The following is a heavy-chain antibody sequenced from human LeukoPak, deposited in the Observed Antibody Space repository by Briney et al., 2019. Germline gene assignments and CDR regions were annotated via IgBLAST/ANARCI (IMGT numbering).Heavy chain of an antibody. CDR3: IHRRSTPTRNCYFDL. Sequence: ESGPTLVKPTQTLTLTCTFSGFSLSTSEVGVGWIRQPPGKALEWLALIYWNDDKRYSPSLKGRLTITKDTSKNQVVLTMTNMDPVHTATDYGIHRRSTPTRNCYFDLWGRGTLVTVSS. CDR2: IYWNDDK. D-gene: IGHD5/OR15-5a*01. V-gene: IGHV2-5*01. J-gene: IGHJ2*01. CDR1: GFSLSTSEVG.